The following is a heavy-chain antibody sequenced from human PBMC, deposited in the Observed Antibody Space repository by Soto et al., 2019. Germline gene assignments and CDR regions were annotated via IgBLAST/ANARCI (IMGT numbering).Heavy chain of an antibody. CDR1: GFTFSSYA. D-gene: IGHD2-15*01. Sequence: GGSLRLSCAASGFTFSSYAMSWVRQAPGKGLEWVSAISGSGGSTYYADSVKGRFTISRDNSKNTLYLQMNSLRAEDTAVYYCAKALDQIRVVIASTPGMDVWGQGTTVTVSS. V-gene: IGHV3-23*01. CDR2: ISGSGGST. CDR3: AKALDQIRVVIASTPGMDV. J-gene: IGHJ6*02.